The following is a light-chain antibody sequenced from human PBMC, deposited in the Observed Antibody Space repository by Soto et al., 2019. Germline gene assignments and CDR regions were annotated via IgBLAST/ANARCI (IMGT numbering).Light chain of an antibody. V-gene: IGLV2-14*01. J-gene: IGLJ1*01. CDR3: QSYDSSLSGYV. Sequence: QSVLTQPASVSGSPGQSITISCTGTSSDIGGHNDVSWYQQHPGKAPKLLIYGVSNRPSGVSNRFSASKSGNTASLTISGLQAEDETDYYCQSYDSSLSGYVFGTGTKLTVL. CDR1: SSDIGGHND. CDR2: GVS.